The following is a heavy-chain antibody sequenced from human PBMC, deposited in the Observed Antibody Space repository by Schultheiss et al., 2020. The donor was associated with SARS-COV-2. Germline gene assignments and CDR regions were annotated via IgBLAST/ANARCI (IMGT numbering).Heavy chain of an antibody. CDR3: AKPPYYDKGFDY. CDR1: GGSISSYY. D-gene: IGHD3-22*01. V-gene: IGHV4-59*01. J-gene: IGHJ4*02. Sequence: SETLSLTCTVSGGSISSYYWSWIRQPPGKGLEWIGYIYYSGSTYYNPSLKSRVTISVDTSKNQFSLKLSSVTAADTAVYYCAKPPYYDKGFDYWGQGTLVTVSS. CDR2: IYYSGST.